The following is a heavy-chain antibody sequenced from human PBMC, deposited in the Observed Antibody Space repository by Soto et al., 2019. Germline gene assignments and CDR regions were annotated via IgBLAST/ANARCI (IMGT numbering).Heavy chain of an antibody. CDR1: GYTFTAYY. V-gene: IGHV1-2*04. CDR3: VRAVGRDGSSWDRGAYDS. Sequence: QVQLVQSGAEVKKSGASVKVSCKASGYTFTAYYIHWLRQAPGQGLEWLGWINPDTGGTDYAQKFQGWVTLARTRSKTTAYMELSSRKSDDTVVLYCVRAVGRDGSSWDRGAYDSWGQGTLITVSS. D-gene: IGHD6-13*01. CDR2: INPDTGGT. J-gene: IGHJ4*02.